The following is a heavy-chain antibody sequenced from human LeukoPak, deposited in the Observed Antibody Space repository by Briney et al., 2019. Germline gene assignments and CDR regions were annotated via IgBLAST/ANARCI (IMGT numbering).Heavy chain of an antibody. CDR2: IYISGST. D-gene: IGHD4/OR15-4a*01. V-gene: IGHV4-4*07. CDR3: ARALNPLTGTYYFDY. CDR1: GASINSHY. J-gene: IGHJ4*02. Sequence: SETLSLTCSVSGASINSHYWTWIRQPAGKGLEWIGRIYISGSTNYSPSLKSRVTMSVDASKNQFSLNLISVTAADTAVYYCARALNPLTGTYYFDYWGQGTLVTVSS.